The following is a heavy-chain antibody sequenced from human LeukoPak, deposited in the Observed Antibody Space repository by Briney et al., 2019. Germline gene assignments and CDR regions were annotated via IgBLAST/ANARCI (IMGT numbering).Heavy chain of an antibody. V-gene: IGHV3-30*03. CDR1: GFTFSSYG. Sequence: PGGSLRLSCAASGFTFSSYGMHWVRQAPGKGLEWVAVISYDGSNKYYADSVKGRFTISRDNSKNTLYLQMNSLRAEDTAVYYCARDRTSYYYDSSGYYYYYYYMDVWGKGTTVTVSS. J-gene: IGHJ6*03. D-gene: IGHD3-22*01. CDR2: ISYDGSNK. CDR3: ARDRTSYYYDSSGYYYYYYYMDV.